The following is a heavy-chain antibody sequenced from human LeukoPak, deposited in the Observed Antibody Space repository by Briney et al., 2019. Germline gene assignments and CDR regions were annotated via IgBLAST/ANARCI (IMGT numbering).Heavy chain of an antibody. CDR1: GFTFDDYA. D-gene: IGHD1-26*01. Sequence: GGSLRLSCAASGFTFDDYAMHWVRQAPGKGLEWVSGISWNSGSIGYADSVKGRFTISRDNAKNSLYLQMNSLRAEDTALYYCAKDTSYYIYWGQGTLVTVSS. V-gene: IGHV3-9*01. J-gene: IGHJ4*02. CDR3: AKDTSYYIY. CDR2: ISWNSGSI.